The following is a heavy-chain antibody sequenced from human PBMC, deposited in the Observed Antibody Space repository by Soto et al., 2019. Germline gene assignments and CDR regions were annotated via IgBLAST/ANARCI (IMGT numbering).Heavy chain of an antibody. Sequence: QITLKESGPTRVKPTQTLTLTCTFSGFSLTSRPMRVGWLRQPPGKALEWLVFIYWDDDKRYSPSLKNRLTITKDTSGNQVVITMTNMDPLDTATYYCAHRLSGFNWNGGYFDYWGQGALVTVSS. CDR1: GFSLTSRPMR. D-gene: IGHD1-1*01. CDR2: IYWDDDK. CDR3: AHRLSGFNWNGGYFDY. V-gene: IGHV2-5*02. J-gene: IGHJ4*02.